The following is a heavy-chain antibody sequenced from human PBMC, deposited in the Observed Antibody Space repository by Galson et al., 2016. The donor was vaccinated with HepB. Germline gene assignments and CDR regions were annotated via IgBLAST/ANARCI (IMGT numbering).Heavy chain of an antibody. Sequence: SETLSLTCTVSGASISNYYWSWIRQPPGKGLEWIGFIYYTGNTNYNPSLKSRVTMSVDTSKYQFSLTLTSVTAADTAMYYCASAGSEYDFWSGSPSNYHFDHWGQGTLVTVSS. D-gene: IGHD3-3*01. CDR3: ASAGSEYDFWSGSPSNYHFDH. CDR1: GASISNYY. V-gene: IGHV4-59*01. J-gene: IGHJ4*02. CDR2: IYYTGNT.